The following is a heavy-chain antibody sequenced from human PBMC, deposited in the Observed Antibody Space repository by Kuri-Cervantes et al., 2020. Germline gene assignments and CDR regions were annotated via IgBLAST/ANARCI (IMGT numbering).Heavy chain of an antibody. CDR2: INPNSGGT. CDR1: GYTFTSYA. CDR3: ARVVITFGGVIVYDAFDI. V-gene: IGHV1-2*02. J-gene: IGHJ3*02. Sequence: ASVKVSCKASGYTFTSYAMHWVRQAPGQGLEWMGWINPNSGGTNYAQKFQGRVTMTRDTSISTAYMELSRLRSDDTAVYYCARVVITFGGVIVYDAFDIWGQGTMVTVSS. D-gene: IGHD3-16*02.